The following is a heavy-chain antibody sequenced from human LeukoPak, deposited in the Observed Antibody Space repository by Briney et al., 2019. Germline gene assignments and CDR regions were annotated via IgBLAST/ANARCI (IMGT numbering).Heavy chain of an antibody. D-gene: IGHD1-26*01. CDR3: ARELVGATGVFDY. J-gene: IGHJ4*02. CDR2: IHYSGST. Sequence: SETLSLTCTVSGGSISSYYWSWLRQPPGRGLEWIGNIHYSGSTNYNPSLESRVSISVDTSKNQFSLKLYSVTAADTAVYYCARELVGATGVFDYWGQGTLVTVSS. V-gene: IGHV4-59*01. CDR1: GGSISSYY.